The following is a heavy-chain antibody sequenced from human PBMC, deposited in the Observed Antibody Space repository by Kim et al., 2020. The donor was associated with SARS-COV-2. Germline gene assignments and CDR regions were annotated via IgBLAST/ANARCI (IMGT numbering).Heavy chain of an antibody. D-gene: IGHD3-10*01. CDR2: FDPEDGET. CDR1: GYTLTELS. J-gene: IGHJ3*02. CDR3: ATPPWFGELAGAFDI. V-gene: IGHV1-24*01. Sequence: ASVKVSCKVSGYTLTELSMHWVRQAPGKGLEWMGGFDPEDGETIYAQKFQGRVTMTEDTSTDTAYMELSSLRSEDTAMYYCATPPWFGELAGAFDIWGQGTMVTVSS.